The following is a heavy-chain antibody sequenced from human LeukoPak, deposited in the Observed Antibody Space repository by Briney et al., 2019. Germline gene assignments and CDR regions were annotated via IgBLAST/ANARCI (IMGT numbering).Heavy chain of an antibody. CDR2: IGTAGDT. V-gene: IGHV3-13*01. CDR1: GFTFSTYD. CDR3: AREVHDSRSSGWSLDI. J-gene: IGHJ2*01. Sequence: GGSLRLSCAASGFTFSTYDLHWVRQATGKGLEWVSAIGTAGDTYYPGSVQGRFTISRENAKDSLYLQMNGLRADDTAVYFCAREVHDSRSSGWSLDIWGRGTLVTVSS. D-gene: IGHD3-22*01.